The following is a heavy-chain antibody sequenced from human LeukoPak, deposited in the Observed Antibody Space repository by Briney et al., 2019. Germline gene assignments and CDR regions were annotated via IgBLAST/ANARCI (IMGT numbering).Heavy chain of an antibody. D-gene: IGHD1-1*01. V-gene: IGHV1-46*02. J-gene: IGHJ4*02. CDR3: GRDPTYRNYFDS. Sequence: GASVKVSCKASGNSLNNYHMHWVRQAPGQGLEWLGIIRPGGYGPSYAQKFQGRVTMTRDMSTSTVYMELSSLTSDDTAVYYCGRDPTYRNYFDSWGQGTLVTVSS. CDR1: GNSLNNYH. CDR2: IRPGGYGP.